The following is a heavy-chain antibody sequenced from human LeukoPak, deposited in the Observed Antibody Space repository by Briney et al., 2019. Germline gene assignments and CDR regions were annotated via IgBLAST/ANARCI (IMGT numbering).Heavy chain of an antibody. CDR2: INHSGST. Sequence: SETLSLTCSVYGGSLSGYYWSWIRQTPGKGLELIGEINHSGSTTYYPSFKNRVAISVDASKNQFSLKLSSVTAADRALYYCARQTTSGYLDYWGQGTLVTVS. J-gene: IGHJ4*02. V-gene: IGHV4-34*01. CDR1: GGSLSGYY. CDR3: ARQTTSGYLDY. D-gene: IGHD3-22*01.